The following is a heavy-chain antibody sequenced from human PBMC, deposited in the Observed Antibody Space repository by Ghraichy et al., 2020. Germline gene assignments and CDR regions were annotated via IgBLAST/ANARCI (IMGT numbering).Heavy chain of an antibody. V-gene: IGHV4-39*01. CDR2: IYYSGST. D-gene: IGHD3/OR15-3a*01. Sequence: TLSLTCTVSGGSISSSNYHWGWIRQPPGKGLEWIGTIYYSGSTYYNPSLKSRATISVDTAKNQFSLRLSSVTAADTAVYYCARLRIFGLLSTLFNWFDPWGQGTLVTVSS. CDR1: GGSISSSNYH. CDR3: ARLRIFGLLSTLFNWFDP. J-gene: IGHJ5*02.